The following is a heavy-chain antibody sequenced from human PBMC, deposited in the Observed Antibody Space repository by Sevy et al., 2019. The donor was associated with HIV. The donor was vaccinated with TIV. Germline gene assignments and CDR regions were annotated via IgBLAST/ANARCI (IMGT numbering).Heavy chain of an antibody. V-gene: IGHV4-59*01. CDR2: IYYSGST. CDR1: GGSISSYY. J-gene: IGHJ6*03. Sequence: SETLSLTCTVSGGSISSYYWSWIRQPPGKGLEWIGYIYYSGSTNYSPSLKSRVTISVDTSKNQFSLKLSSVTAADTAVYYCARVYYDSSDYYSPYYYYYMDVWGKGTTVTVSS. D-gene: IGHD3-22*01. CDR3: ARVYYDSSDYYSPYYYYYMDV.